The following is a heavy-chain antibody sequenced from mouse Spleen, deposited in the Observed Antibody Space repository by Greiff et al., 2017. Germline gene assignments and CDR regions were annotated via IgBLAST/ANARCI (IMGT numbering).Heavy chain of an antibody. CDR3: ARLVYEGAMDY. CDR1: GYTFTSYW. J-gene: IGHJ4*01. D-gene: IGHD2-14*01. CDR2: IYPGDGDT. V-gene: IGHV1-87*01. Sequence: VQLQQSGAELARPGASVKLSCKASGYTFTSYWMQWVKQRPGQGLEWIGAIYPGDGDTRYTQKFKGKATLTADKSSSTAYMQLSSLASEDSAVYYCARLVYEGAMDYWGQGTSVTVSS.